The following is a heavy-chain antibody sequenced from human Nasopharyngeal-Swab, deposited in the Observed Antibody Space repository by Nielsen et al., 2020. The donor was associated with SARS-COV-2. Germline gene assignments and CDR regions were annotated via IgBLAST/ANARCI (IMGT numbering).Heavy chain of an antibody. CDR3: ARVYSRSFEY. Sequence: ASVMVSCKASGYTFTDYYMHWVRQAPGQGLEWMGRINPNSVDTNYAQKFQGRVTMTRDTSISTAYMELSRLRSDDTAVYYCARVYSRSFEYWGQGTQVTVSS. V-gene: IGHV1-2*06. CDR2: INPNSVDT. J-gene: IGHJ4*02. CDR1: GYTFTDYY. D-gene: IGHD6-6*01.